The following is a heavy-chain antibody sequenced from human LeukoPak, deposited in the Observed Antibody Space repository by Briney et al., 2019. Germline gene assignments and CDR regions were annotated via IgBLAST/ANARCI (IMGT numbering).Heavy chain of an antibody. CDR1: GFTFSSYG. J-gene: IGHJ4*02. Sequence: GRSLRLSCAASGFTFSSYGMHWVRQAPGKGLEWVAVISYDGSNKYYADSVKGRFTISRDNSKNTLYLQMNSLRAEDTAVYYCAKSETYYYDSSGYYYWGQGTLVTVSS. CDR3: AKSETYYYDSSGYYY. CDR2: ISYDGSNK. D-gene: IGHD3-22*01. V-gene: IGHV3-30*18.